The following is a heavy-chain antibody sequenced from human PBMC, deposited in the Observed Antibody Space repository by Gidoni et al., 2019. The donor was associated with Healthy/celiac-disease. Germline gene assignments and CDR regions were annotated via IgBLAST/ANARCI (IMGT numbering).Heavy chain of an antibody. CDR2: ISKSSSNI. J-gene: IGHJ4*02. V-gene: IGHV3-21*01. CDR3: AREGPTVTIDY. Sequence: EVQLVESGGGLVKPGGSLSLSCAASGFTFSSYSMNWVRQAPGKGLEWVSSISKSSSNIYYADSVKGRFTISRDNAKNSLYLQMNSLRAEDTAVYYCAREGPTVTIDYWGQGTLVTVSS. D-gene: IGHD4-17*01. CDR1: GFTFSSYS.